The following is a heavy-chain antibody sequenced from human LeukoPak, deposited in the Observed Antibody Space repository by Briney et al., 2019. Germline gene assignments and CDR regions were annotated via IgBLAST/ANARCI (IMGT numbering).Heavy chain of an antibody. V-gene: IGHV1-24*01. D-gene: IGHD3-16*01. Sequence: ASVKVSCKVSGYTLTELSMHWVRQAPGKGLEWMGGFDPEDGETIYAQKFQGRVTMTEDTSTDTAYMELSSLRSEDTAVYYCATTQYDDYYCYYGMDVWGQGTTVTVSS. CDR3: ATTQYDDYYCYYGMDV. CDR2: FDPEDGET. CDR1: GYTLTELS. J-gene: IGHJ6*02.